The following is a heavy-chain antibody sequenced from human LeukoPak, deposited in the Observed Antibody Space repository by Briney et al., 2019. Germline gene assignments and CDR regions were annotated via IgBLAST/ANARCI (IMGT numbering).Heavy chain of an antibody. CDR1: GFTFSSYG. V-gene: IGHV3-33*01. Sequence: GGSLTLSCAASGFTFSSYGMHWVRQAPGKGLEGGTDIWYDESNKYYGDSVKGRFHISRDNSKNTLYLQMNSLRAEDTAVYYGARDLRVVPAVPYNWFDRWGQGTLVTVSS. D-gene: IGHD2-2*01. CDR2: IWYDESNK. J-gene: IGHJ5*02. CDR3: ARDLRVVPAVPYNWFDR.